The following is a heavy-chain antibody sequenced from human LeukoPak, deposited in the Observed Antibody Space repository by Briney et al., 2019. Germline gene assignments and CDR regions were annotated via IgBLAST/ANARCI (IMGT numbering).Heavy chain of an antibody. CDR3: ARGPYYYYYMDV. J-gene: IGHJ6*03. CDR2: INHSGST. V-gene: IGHV4-34*01. Sequence: PSETLSLTCAVYGGSFSGYYWSWIRQPPGKGLEWIGEINHSGSTNYNPSLKSRVTISVDTSKNQFSLKLSSVTAADTAVYYCARGPYYYYYMDVWGKGTTVTASS. CDR1: GGSFSGYY.